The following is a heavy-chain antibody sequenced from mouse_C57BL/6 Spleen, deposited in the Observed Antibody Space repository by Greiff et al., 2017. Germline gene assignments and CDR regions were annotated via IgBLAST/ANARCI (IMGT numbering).Heavy chain of an antibody. J-gene: IGHJ2*01. CDR1: GYTFTSYW. D-gene: IGHD1-1*01. V-gene: IGHV1-64*01. CDR3: ERGAYYYGSSSYDFDY. CDR2: IHPKSGST. Sequence: VQLQQSGAELVKPGASVKLSCKASGYTFTSYWMHWVKQRPGQGLEWIGMIHPKSGSTNYNEKFKSKATLTEDKSSSTAYMQLSSLTSEDSAVYYCERGAYYYGSSSYDFDYWGQGTTLTVSS.